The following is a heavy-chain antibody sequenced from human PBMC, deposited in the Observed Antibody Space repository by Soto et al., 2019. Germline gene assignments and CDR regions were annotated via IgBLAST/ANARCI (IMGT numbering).Heavy chain of an antibody. D-gene: IGHD5-18*01. CDR2: IIPIFGTA. V-gene: IGHV1-69*01. J-gene: IGHJ4*02. CDR1: GGTFSSYA. Sequence: QVQQAQAGAEVKKPGSSVKVSCKASGGTFSSYAISWVRQAPGQGLEWMGGIIPIFGTANYAQKFQGRDTITADESTSTAYMELSSLRSEDTAVYYCARDEDTAMGMLDYWGQGTLVTVSS. CDR3: ARDEDTAMGMLDY.